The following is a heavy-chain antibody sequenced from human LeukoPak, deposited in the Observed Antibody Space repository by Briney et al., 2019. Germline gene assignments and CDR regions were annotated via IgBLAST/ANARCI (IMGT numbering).Heavy chain of an antibody. CDR1: GYTFTSYY. Sequence: ASVKVSCKASGYTFTSYYMHWVRQAPGQGLEWMGWINPNSGGTNYAQKFQGRVTMTRDTSISTAYMELSRLRSDDTAVYYCAREEASGSSWFFDYWGQGTLVTVSS. CDR3: AREEASGSSWFFDY. D-gene: IGHD6-13*01. V-gene: IGHV1-2*02. CDR2: INPNSGGT. J-gene: IGHJ4*02.